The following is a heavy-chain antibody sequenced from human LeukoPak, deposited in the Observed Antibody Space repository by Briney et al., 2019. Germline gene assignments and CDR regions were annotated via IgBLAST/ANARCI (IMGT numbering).Heavy chain of an antibody. V-gene: IGHV3-33*03. CDR3: ARSVYGSGSYMDV. CDR1: GFRFSSYG. D-gene: IGHD3-10*01. CDR2: IRFDGDNK. Sequence: PGGSLRLSCAASGFRFSSYGMHWVRQAPGKGLEWVSVIRFDGDNKYYGDSVEGRFTISRDNSENKVFLQMNNLRPEDTAVYFCARSVYGSGSYMDVWGQGTTVTVSS. J-gene: IGHJ6*02.